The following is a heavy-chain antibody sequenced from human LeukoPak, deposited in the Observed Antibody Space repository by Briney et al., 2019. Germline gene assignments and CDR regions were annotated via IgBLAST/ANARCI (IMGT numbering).Heavy chain of an antibody. CDR1: RSITSHY. V-gene: IGHV4-59*08. J-gene: IGHJ4*02. Sequence: PSETLSLTCTVPRSITSHYWSWIRPPPGKGLEWIGYIYYSGSTNYNPSLKSRVSILVGAYKNQFSLKLNSVTAADTAVYYCARHWNYDGNGYRHFDYWGQGTLVTVSS. CDR3: ARHWNYDGNGYRHFDY. CDR2: IYYSGST. D-gene: IGHD3-22*01.